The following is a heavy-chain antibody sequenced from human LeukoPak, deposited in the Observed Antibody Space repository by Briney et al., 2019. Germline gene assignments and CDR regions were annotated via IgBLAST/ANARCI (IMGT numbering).Heavy chain of an antibody. CDR2: ISDRGSRT. J-gene: IGHJ4*02. Sequence: GGSLRLSCAASGFTFNRYAMSWVRQAPGKGLEWVSGISDRGSRTYYADSVKGRFTISRDNSKTTLYLQMNSLRVEDTAIYYCAKDQVQCSGCRPDYFDHWGQGTLVTVS. CDR3: AKDQVQCSGCRPDYFDH. D-gene: IGHD2-15*01. V-gene: IGHV3-23*01. CDR1: GFTFNRYA.